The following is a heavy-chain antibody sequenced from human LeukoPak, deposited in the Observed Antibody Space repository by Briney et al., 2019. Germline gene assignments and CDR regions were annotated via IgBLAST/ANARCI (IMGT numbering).Heavy chain of an antibody. CDR3: VVRWELRDAFDV. V-gene: IGHV3-64D*06. CDR2: ISSKGHST. J-gene: IGHJ3*01. CDR1: GFTFSSFV. D-gene: IGHD1-26*01. Sequence: GGSLRLSCSASGFTFSSFVMHWVRQAPGKGLEYVSAISSKGHSTYYADSVKGRFTISRDNSKNRLYLQMSSLRAEDTAVYHCVVRWELRDAFDVWGQGTMVTVSS.